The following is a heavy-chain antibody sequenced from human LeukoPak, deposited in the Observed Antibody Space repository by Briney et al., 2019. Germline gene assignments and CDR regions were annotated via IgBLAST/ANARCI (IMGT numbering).Heavy chain of an antibody. CDR3: ARAAGNGPFYYYYYYMDV. Sequence: ASVKVSCKASGYTFTSYGISWVRQAPGQGLEWMGWISAYNGNTNYAQKLQGRVTMTTDTSTSTAYMELRSLRSDDTAVYYCARAAGNGPFYYYYYYMDVWGKGTTVTVSS. J-gene: IGHJ6*03. CDR2: ISAYNGNT. V-gene: IGHV1-18*01. CDR1: GYTFTSYG. D-gene: IGHD4-23*01.